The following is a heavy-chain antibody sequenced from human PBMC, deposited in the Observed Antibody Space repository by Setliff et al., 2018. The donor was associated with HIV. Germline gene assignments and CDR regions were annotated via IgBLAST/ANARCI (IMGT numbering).Heavy chain of an antibody. CDR2: IKKDGSDK. CDR1: GFTFSNSW. CDR3: ASSRPPDDSSGYLDH. D-gene: IGHD3-22*01. Sequence: GGSLRLSCAASGFTFSNSWMTWVRQAPGKGLEWVANIKKDGSDKFYVDSVKGRFAISRDNAKNSLNLEMNSLRAEDTAIYYCASSRPPDDSSGYLDHWGQGTLVTRLL. J-gene: IGHJ4*01. V-gene: IGHV3-7*03.